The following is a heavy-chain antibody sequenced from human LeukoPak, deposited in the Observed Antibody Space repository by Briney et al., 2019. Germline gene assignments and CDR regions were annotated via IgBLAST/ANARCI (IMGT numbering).Heavy chain of an antibody. V-gene: IGHV3-7*05. CDR3: ARIGYSSSSFDF. J-gene: IGHJ4*02. CDR2: IKQDGSVE. CDR1: GFTFSSYW. Sequence: GGSLRLSCAASGFTFSSYWMSWVRQAPGKGLEWVANIKQDGSVEYYVVSVKGRFTISRDNAKESLYLQTNSLRAEDTAVYYCARIGYSSSSFDFWGQGTLVTVSS. D-gene: IGHD6-6*01.